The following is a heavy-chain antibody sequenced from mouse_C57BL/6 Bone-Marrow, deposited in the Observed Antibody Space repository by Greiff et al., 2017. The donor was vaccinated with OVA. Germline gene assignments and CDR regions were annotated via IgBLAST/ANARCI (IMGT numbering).Heavy chain of an antibody. CDR1: GYTFTDHT. CDR2: IYPRDGST. J-gene: IGHJ2*01. V-gene: IGHV1-78*01. D-gene: IGHD1-1*01. CDR3: ANYGSSYGGGSY. Sequence: VKLMESDAELVKPGASVKISCKVSGYTFTDHTIHWMKQRPEQGLEWIGYIYPRDGSTKYNEKFKGKATLTADKSSSTAYMQLNSLTSEDSAVYFCANYGSSYGGGSYWGQGTTLTVSS.